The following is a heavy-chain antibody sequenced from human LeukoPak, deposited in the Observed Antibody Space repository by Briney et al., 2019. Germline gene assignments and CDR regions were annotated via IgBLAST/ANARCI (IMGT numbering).Heavy chain of an antibody. Sequence: SETLSLTCTVSGGSISSYYWSWIRQPPGKGLEWIGYIYYSGSTNYNPSLKSRVTISVDTSKNQFSLKLSSVTAADTAVYYCARYRPWACSGGSCHGDWFDPWGQGTLVTVSS. CDR1: GGSISSYY. J-gene: IGHJ5*02. CDR3: ARYRPWACSGGSCHGDWFDP. D-gene: IGHD2-15*01. V-gene: IGHV4-59*01. CDR2: IYYSGST.